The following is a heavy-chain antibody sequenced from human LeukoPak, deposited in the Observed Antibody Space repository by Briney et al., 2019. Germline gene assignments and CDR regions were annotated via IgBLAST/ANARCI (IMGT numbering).Heavy chain of an antibody. CDR1: GFTFSNSE. CDR3: AELGITMIGGV. CDR2: ISSFGSTI. V-gene: IGHV3-48*03. D-gene: IGHD3-10*02. Sequence: PGGTLRLSCAASGFTFSNSEMNWVRQAPGPGLEWVSHISSFGSTIYYADSVKGRFTISRDNAKNSLYLQMNSLRAEDTAVYYCAELGITMIGGVWGKGTTVTISS. J-gene: IGHJ6*04.